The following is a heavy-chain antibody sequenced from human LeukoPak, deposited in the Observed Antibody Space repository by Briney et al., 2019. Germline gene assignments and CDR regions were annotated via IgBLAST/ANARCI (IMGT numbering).Heavy chain of an antibody. V-gene: IGHV3-23*01. CDR1: GFTFSNYA. Sequence: GGSLRLSCAASGFTFSNYAMAWVRQAPGKGLEWVSSVSGTGGTTYHADSVKGRLTISRDNSNNTLYLQMNSLRAEDTAVYYCVKDVLSVAVGSTHDYWGPGTLVTVSS. D-gene: IGHD2-21*01. CDR3: VKDVLSVAVGSTHDY. J-gene: IGHJ4*02. CDR2: VSGTGGTT.